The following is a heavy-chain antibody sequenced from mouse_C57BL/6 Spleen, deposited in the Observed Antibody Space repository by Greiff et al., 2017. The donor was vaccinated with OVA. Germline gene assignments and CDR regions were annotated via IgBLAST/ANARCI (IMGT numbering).Heavy chain of an antibody. Sequence: EVQLQESGPGLVKPSQSLSLTCSVTGYSITSGYYWNWIRQFPGNKLEWMGYISYDGSNNYNPSLKNRISITRDTSKNQFFLKLNSVTTEDTATYYCACTTVVAGFDYWGQGTTLTVSS. CDR2: ISYDGSN. J-gene: IGHJ2*01. V-gene: IGHV3-6*01. D-gene: IGHD1-1*01. CDR1: GYSITSGYY. CDR3: ACTTVVAGFDY.